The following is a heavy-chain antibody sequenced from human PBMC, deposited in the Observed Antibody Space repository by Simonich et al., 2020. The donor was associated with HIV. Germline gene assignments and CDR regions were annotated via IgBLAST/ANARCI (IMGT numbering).Heavy chain of an antibody. Sequence: QVQLQQWGAGLLKPSETLSLTCAVYGGSFSGYYWSWIRQPPGKGLEWIGEINHSGKPNTNPSLKRRGTISVDTSKNQFSLKLSSVTAADTAVYYCAREFVYYGSGLSPSWFDPWGQGTLVTVSS. CDR3: AREFVYYGSGLSPSWFDP. J-gene: IGHJ5*02. V-gene: IGHV4-34*04. CDR2: INHSGKP. D-gene: IGHD3-10*01. CDR1: GGSFSGYY.